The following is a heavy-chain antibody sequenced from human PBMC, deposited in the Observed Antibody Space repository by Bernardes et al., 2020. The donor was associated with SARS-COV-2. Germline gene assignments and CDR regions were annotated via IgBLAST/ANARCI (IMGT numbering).Heavy chain of an antibody. CDR2: IRGSGGTR. CDR1: GVTFNRHA. J-gene: IGHJ6*03. D-gene: IGHD6-19*01. Sequence: GGSLRLSCGAPGVTFNRHAMNWVRQVPGKGLEWVPTIRGSGGTRYYVDSLKGRFTISRDNDKHTLYLQMNSLRAEDTALYYCAKANLTVPGSYYYYMDVWGRGTTVTVSS. V-gene: IGHV3-23*01. CDR3: AKANLTVPGSYYYYMDV.